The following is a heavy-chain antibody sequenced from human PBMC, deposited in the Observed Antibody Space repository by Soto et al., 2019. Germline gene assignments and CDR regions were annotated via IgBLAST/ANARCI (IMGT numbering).Heavy chain of an antibody. Sequence: GGSLRLSCAASGFTFSSYGMHWVRQAPGKGLEWVAVIWYDGSNKYYADSVKGRFTISRDNSKNTLYLQMNSLRAEDTAVYYCARRDSSGYYHYYGMDVWGQGTTVTVSS. CDR3: ARRDSSGYYHYYGMDV. D-gene: IGHD3-22*01. CDR1: GFTFSSYG. CDR2: IWYDGSNK. J-gene: IGHJ6*02. V-gene: IGHV3-33*01.